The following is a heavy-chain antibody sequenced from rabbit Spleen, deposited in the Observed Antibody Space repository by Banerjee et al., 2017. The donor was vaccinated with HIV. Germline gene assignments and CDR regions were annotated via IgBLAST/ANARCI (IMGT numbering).Heavy chain of an antibody. J-gene: IGHJ4*01. D-gene: IGHD7-1*01. CDR3: ARSDYSTIAYGLLGSLNL. V-gene: IGHV1S45*01. CDR2: IEPSSIKT. CDR1: GFSFSSSYY. Sequence: QEQVVESGGGLVQPEGSLTLTCTASGFSFSSSYYIHWVRQAPGKGLEWIGCIEPSSIKTWYASWVNGRFTISKTANTVDLKMTSLTAADTATYFCARSDYSTIAYGLLGSLNLWGPGTLVTVS.